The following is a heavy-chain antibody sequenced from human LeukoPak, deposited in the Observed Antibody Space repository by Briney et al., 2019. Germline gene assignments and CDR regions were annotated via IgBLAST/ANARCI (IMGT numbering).Heavy chain of an antibody. J-gene: IGHJ6*03. V-gene: IGHV4-59*01. D-gene: IGHD4-17*01. Sequence: SETLSLTCTVSGGSISSYYWSWIRQPPGKVLEWIGYIYYSGSTNYNPSLKSRVTISVDTSKNQFSLKLSSVTAADTAVYYCARGVVTVTTSLYYYYMDVWGKGTTVTVSS. CDR1: GGSISSYY. CDR2: IYYSGST. CDR3: ARGVVTVTTSLYYYYMDV.